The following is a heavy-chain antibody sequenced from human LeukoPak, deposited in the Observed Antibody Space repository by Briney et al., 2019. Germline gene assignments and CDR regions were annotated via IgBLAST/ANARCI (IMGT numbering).Heavy chain of an antibody. CDR3: ARGWGPVYYFDY. D-gene: IGHD3-16*01. CDR2: INHSGST. Sequence: SETLSLTCAVYGGSFSGYYWSWIRQPPGKGLEWIGEINHSGSTNYNPSLKSRVTISVDTSKNQFSLKLSSVTAADTAVYYCARGWGPVYYFDYWGQGTLVTVSS. CDR1: GGSFSGYY. V-gene: IGHV4-34*01. J-gene: IGHJ4*02.